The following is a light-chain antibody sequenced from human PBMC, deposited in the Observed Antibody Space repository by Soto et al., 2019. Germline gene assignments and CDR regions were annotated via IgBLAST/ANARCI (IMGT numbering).Light chain of an antibody. V-gene: IGKV3-11*01. CDR3: QQRSNWPRT. CDR2: DVS. CDR1: QNISNY. Sequence: IVLIQSPATLSVSPGERATLSCRASQNISNYLILYQQKPGQAPRLLIYDVSNRATDIPARFSGSGSGTDFTLTISSLEPEDLAVYYCQQRSNWPRTFGQGTKVEIK. J-gene: IGKJ1*01.